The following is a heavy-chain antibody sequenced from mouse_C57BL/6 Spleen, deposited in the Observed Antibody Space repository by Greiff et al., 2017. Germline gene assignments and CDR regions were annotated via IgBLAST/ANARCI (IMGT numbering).Heavy chain of an antibody. V-gene: IGHV1-9*01. Sequence: QVQLKQSGAELMKPGASVKLSCKATGYTFTGYWIEWVKQRPGHGLEWIGEILPGSGSTNYNEQFKGKATFTADTSSNTAYMQLSSLTTEDSAIYYCARRWDYYGSSYYFDYWGQGTTLTVSS. D-gene: IGHD1-1*01. CDR2: ILPGSGST. CDR3: ARRWDYYGSSYYFDY. CDR1: GYTFTGYW. J-gene: IGHJ2*01.